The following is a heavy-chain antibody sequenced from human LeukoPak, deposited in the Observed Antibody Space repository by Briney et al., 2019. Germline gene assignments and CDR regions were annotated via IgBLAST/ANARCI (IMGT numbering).Heavy chain of an antibody. CDR2: IGTAGDT. D-gene: IGHD2-2*01. J-gene: IGHJ6*02. Sequence: GGSLRLSCAASGFTFSSYDMHWVRQATGKGLEWVSAIGTAGDTYYPGSVKGRFTISRENAKNSLYLQMNSLRAGDTAVYYCAREKVVPAGVNYYYGMDVWGQGTTVTVSS. CDR3: AREKVVPAGVNYYYGMDV. V-gene: IGHV3-13*04. CDR1: GFTFSSYD.